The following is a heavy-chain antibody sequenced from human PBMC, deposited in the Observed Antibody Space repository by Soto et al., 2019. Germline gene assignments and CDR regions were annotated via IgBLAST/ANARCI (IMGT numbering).Heavy chain of an antibody. Sequence: EVQLLESGGGLVQPGGSLRLSCAASGFTFSSYAMSWVRQAPGKGLEWVSAISGSGGSTYYADSVKGRFTISRDNSKNTLYLQMNGLRAEDTAVYYCAKADSSGWTERGVDYWGQGTLVTVSS. CDR1: GFTFSSYA. CDR3: AKADSSGWTERGVDY. CDR2: ISGSGGST. J-gene: IGHJ4*02. D-gene: IGHD6-19*01. V-gene: IGHV3-23*01.